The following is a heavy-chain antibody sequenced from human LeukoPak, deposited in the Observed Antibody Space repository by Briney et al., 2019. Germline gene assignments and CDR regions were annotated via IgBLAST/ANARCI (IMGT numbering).Heavy chain of an antibody. J-gene: IGHJ4*02. Sequence: GGSLRLSCAVSGFTFSSHWMHWVRKAPGKGLVWVSRINSDGSSTSYAASVKGRFTISRDNAKNTLYLQMNSLRAEDTAVYYCARGDIVVVPASNLFDYWGQGTLATVSS. D-gene: IGHD2-2*01. CDR2: INSDGSST. CDR3: ARGDIVVVPASNLFDY. CDR1: GFTFSSHW. V-gene: IGHV3-74*01.